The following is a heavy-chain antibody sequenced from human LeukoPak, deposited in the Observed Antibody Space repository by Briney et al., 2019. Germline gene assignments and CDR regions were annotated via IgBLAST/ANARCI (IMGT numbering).Heavy chain of an antibody. V-gene: IGHV3-23*01. CDR2: LIAAGTTT. D-gene: IGHD3-16*02. CDR3: AKNAGYSYGLYYFDY. Sequence: PGGPLRLSCSASGFAFSKYAMSWVRQVPGKGLEWVSSLIAAGTTTYYADSVKGRFTISRDNSKNTVHLQMDSLRAEDSAIYYCAKNAGYSYGLYYFDYWGQGTLVTVSS. J-gene: IGHJ4*02. CDR1: GFAFSKYA.